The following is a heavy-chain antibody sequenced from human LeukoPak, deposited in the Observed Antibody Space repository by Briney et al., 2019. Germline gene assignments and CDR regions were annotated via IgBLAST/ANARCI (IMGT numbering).Heavy chain of an antibody. V-gene: IGHV1-8*01. CDR1: GYTFSSYD. Sequence: ASVKVSCKASGYTFSSYDVNWVRQATGQGLEWMGWMNPNSGNTGYAQEFQGRVTMTRNTSISTAYMEVSGLRSEDTAVYYCARAPSPTSYGMDVWGQGTTVTVS. CDR2: MNPNSGNT. J-gene: IGHJ6*02. D-gene: IGHD2-2*01. CDR3: ARAPSPTSYGMDV.